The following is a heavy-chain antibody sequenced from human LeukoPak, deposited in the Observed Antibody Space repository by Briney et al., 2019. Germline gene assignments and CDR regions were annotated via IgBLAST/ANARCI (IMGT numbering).Heavy chain of an antibody. CDR2: INPNSGGT. J-gene: IGHJ4*02. D-gene: IGHD2-15*01. CDR1: GYTFTGYY. V-gene: IGHV1-2*02. Sequence: ASVKVSCKASGYTFTGYYMHWVRQAPGQGLEWMGWINPNSGGTNCAQKFQGRVTMTRDTSISTAYMELSRLRSDDTAVYYCAREERSPRVVAATHFDYWGQGTLVTVSS. CDR3: AREERSPRVVAATHFDY.